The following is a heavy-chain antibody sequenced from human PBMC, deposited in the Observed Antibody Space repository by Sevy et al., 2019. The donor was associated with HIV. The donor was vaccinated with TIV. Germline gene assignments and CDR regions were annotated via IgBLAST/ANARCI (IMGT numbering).Heavy chain of an antibody. D-gene: IGHD2-8*01. CDR1: GFTFSKYS. CDR3: AREGCTKPHDY. Sequence: GGSLRLSCAASGFTFSKYSMSWVRQPPGKGLEWVSTLSFGCGEINYADSVKGRFTISRANSKSSVYLQMNNLRPEDTDVYYCAREGCTKPHDYWGQGTLVTVSS. J-gene: IGHJ4*02. CDR2: LSFGCGEI. V-gene: IGHV3-23*01.